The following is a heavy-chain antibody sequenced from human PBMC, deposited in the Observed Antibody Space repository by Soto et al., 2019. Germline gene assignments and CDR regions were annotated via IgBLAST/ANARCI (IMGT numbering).Heavy chain of an antibody. D-gene: IGHD4-17*01. CDR3: ARDPGRYGDYLHAFDI. CDR2: IIPIFGTA. CDR1: GGTFSSYA. V-gene: IGHV1-69*01. J-gene: IGHJ3*02. Sequence: QVQLVQSGAEVKKPGSSVKVSCKASGGTFSSYAISWVRQAPGQGLEWMGGIIPIFGTANYAQKFQGRVTITADESTSTAYRELSSLRSEDTAVYYCARDPGRYGDYLHAFDIWGQGTMVTVSS.